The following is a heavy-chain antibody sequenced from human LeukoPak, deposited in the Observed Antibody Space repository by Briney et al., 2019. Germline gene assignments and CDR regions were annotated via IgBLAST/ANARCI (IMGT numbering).Heavy chain of an antibody. V-gene: IGHV4-30-4*01. J-gene: IGHJ6*02. CDR2: IYYSGST. CDR1: GGSISSGDYY. D-gene: IGHD3-16*02. CDR3: ASLLVALDYYYGMDV. Sequence: SETLSLTCTVSGGSISSGDYYWSWIRQPPGKGLEWIGYIYYSGSTYYNPSLKSRVTISIDTSKSQFSLKLSSVTAADTAVYYCASLLVALDYYYGMDVWGQGTTVTVSS.